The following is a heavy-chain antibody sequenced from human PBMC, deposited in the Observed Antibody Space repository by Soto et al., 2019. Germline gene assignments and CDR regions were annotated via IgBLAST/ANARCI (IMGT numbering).Heavy chain of an antibody. CDR3: AKDRGYSGYGGPFDP. CDR2: ISYDGSNK. D-gene: IGHD5-12*01. J-gene: IGHJ5*02. V-gene: IGHV3-30*18. Sequence: PGGSLRLSCAASGFTFSSYGMHWVRQAPGKGLEWVAVISYDGSNKYYADSVKGRFTISRDNSKNTLYLQMNSLRAEDTAVYYCAKDRGYSGYGGPFDPWGQGTLVTV. CDR1: GFTFSSYG.